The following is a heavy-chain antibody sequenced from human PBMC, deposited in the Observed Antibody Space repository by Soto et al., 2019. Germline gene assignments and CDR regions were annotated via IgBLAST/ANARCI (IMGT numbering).Heavy chain of an antibody. CDR1: RFTFSNYA. V-gene: IGHV3-23*01. D-gene: IGHD6-19*01. CDR2: TRSNGEYT. CDR3: SKESMRVAVPVSRVYGMDV. Sequence: AGSLRLSCAGPRFTFSNYAITWVRQPPGKGLEWVSTTRSNGEYTYYADSVKGRFTVSRDNSQNALFLEMSSLRAEDTAVDYCSKESMRVAVPVSRVYGMDVWGQGTKVTVSS. J-gene: IGHJ6*02.